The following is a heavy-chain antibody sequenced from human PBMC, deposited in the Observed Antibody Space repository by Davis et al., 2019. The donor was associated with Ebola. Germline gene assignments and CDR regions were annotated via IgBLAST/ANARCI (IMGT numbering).Heavy chain of an antibody. D-gene: IGHD5-18*01. CDR1: GFTFSSYW. J-gene: IGHJ6*02. Sequence: GESLKISCAASGFTFSSYWMSWVRQAPGEGLEWVANIRQDGSEEYYMDSVKGRFTISRDNAKNSLYLQMNSLRAEDTAVYYCARDPGYGYGYYYDGMDVWGQGTTVTVSS. CDR3: ARDPGYGYGYYYDGMDV. CDR2: IRQDGSEE. V-gene: IGHV3-7*01.